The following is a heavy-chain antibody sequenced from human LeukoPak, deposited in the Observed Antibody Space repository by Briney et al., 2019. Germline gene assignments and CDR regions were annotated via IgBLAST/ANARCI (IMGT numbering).Heavy chain of an antibody. Sequence: SETLSLTCTVSGGPISSYYWSWIRQPPGKGLEWIGYIYYSGSTKYNPSLRSRVTISVDTSKNHFSLKLTSVTAADTAVYYCARRGSSGWYADFDYWGHGTLVTVSS. CDR2: IYYSGST. D-gene: IGHD6-19*01. CDR1: GGPISSYY. V-gene: IGHV4-59*08. CDR3: ARRGSSGWYADFDY. J-gene: IGHJ4*01.